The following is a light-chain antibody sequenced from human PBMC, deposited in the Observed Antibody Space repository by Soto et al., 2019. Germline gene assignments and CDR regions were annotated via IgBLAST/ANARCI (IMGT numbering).Light chain of an antibody. CDR1: QNVRSNY. CDR2: GAS. J-gene: IGKJ4*01. Sequence: EIVLTQSPGTLSLSPGERVTLSCRASQNVRSNYLAWYQQKPGQAPRLLIYGASTRASGIPERFSGSGSGTDFTLTISRLAPEDFAVYYCQQRINWPLTFGGGTRVQIK. CDR3: QQRINWPLT. V-gene: IGKV3D-20*02.